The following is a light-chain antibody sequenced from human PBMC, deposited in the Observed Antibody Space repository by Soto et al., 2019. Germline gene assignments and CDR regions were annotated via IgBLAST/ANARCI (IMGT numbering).Light chain of an antibody. CDR1: QSVSSSY. Sequence: EIVLTQSPGTLSLSPGERATLSCRASQSVSSSYLAWYQQKPGQAPRPLIYGASSRATGIQDRFSGSGSGTACTLTISRLEPEDFAVYYGLRYGSSPYTFGEGTKLEIK. V-gene: IGKV3-20*01. CDR3: LRYGSSPYT. CDR2: GAS. J-gene: IGKJ2*01.